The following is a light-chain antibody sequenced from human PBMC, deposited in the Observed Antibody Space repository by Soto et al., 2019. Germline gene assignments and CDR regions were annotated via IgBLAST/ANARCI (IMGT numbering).Light chain of an antibody. CDR2: AAS. J-gene: IGKJ1*01. CDR3: QQANSFTRT. V-gene: IGKV1D-12*01. CDR1: QAISTG. Sequence: DIQMTQSPSSVSASVGDRVTITCRASQAISTGLAWYQQKPGKAPKLLIYAASNLQTGVPSRFSGSGSGTDFSLPISSLQPEDFATYYCQQANSFTRTFGQGTKLEIK.